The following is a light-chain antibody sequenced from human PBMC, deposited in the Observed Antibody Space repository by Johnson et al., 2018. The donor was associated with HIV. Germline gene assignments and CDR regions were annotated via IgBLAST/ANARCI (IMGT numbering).Light chain of an antibody. CDR2: DNN. J-gene: IGLJ1*01. V-gene: IGLV1-51*01. Sequence: AVLTQPPSVSAAPGQKVTIYCSGSSSNIGNNYVSWYQQLPGTAPKLLIYDNNKRPSGIPDRFSGSKSGTSATLGITGLQTGDEADYYCGTWDSSLSAGVFGTGTGHRP. CDR1: SSNIGNNY. CDR3: GTWDSSLSAGV.